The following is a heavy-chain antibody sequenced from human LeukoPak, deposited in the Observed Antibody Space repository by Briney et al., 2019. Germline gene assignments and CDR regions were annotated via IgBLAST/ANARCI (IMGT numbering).Heavy chain of an antibody. D-gene: IGHD6-19*01. Sequence: PGGSLRLSCAASGFTFSSYSMNWVRQAPGKGLEWASVIRSSSSYIYYADSVKGRFTISRDNAKNSLYLQMNSLRAEDTAVYYCARLGIAVAGEFFDYWGQGTLVTVSS. V-gene: IGHV3-21*01. CDR3: ARLGIAVAGEFFDY. CDR1: GFTFSSYS. CDR2: IRSSSSYI. J-gene: IGHJ4*02.